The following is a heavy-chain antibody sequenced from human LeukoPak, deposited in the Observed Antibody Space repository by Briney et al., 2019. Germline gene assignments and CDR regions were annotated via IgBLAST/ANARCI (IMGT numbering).Heavy chain of an antibody. D-gene: IGHD6-13*01. V-gene: IGHV1-18*01. Sequence: ASVKVSCKASGYTFTSYGISWVRQATGQGLEWMGWISAYNGNTNYAQKLQGRVTMTTDTSTSTAYMELRSLRSDDTAVYYCARILARTNTSSSWYERKTSNFDYWGQGTLVTASS. CDR2: ISAYNGNT. CDR3: ARILARTNTSSSWYERKTSNFDY. CDR1: GYTFTSYG. J-gene: IGHJ4*02.